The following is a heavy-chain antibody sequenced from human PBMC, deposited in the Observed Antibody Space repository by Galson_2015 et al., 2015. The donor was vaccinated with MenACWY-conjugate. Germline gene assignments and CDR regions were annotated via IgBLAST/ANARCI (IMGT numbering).Heavy chain of an antibody. D-gene: IGHD6-6*01. CDR3: ARHNGSSSSYYEYGVDV. V-gene: IGHV5-51*01. J-gene: IGHJ6*02. Sequence: QSGAEVKKPGESLRISCKGSGYSFTNYWIGWVRHLPGKGLEWMGIIYPGDSDTRKSPSFQGQVTISADKSSSTAYLQWSSLKASDTAIYYCARHNGSSSSYYEYGVDVWGQGTTVTVSS. CDR1: GYSFTNYW. CDR2: IYPGDSDT.